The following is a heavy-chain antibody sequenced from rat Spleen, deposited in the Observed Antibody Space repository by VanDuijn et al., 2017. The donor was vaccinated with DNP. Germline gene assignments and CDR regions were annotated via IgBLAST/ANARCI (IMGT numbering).Heavy chain of an antibody. Sequence: EVQLVESGGDLVQPGRSLKLSCVASGFTFNKYWMTWIRQVPGKGLEWVAYISYEGSRSYYGDSVKGRFTISRDNAKSTLYLQMNSLRSEDTATYYCARVDYGSYWAMDAWGQGTSVTVSS. D-gene: IGHD1-3*01. CDR1: GFTFNKYW. CDR3: ARVDYGSYWAMDA. V-gene: IGHV5-31*01. CDR2: ISYEGSRS. J-gene: IGHJ4*01.